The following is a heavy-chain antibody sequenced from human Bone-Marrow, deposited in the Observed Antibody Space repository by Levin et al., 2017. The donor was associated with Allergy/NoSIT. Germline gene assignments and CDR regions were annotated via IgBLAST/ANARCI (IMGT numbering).Heavy chain of an antibody. J-gene: IGHJ6*03. CDR3: TSNSNPVPAAQPDNYYYYMDV. Sequence: GGSLRLSCAASGFTFSGSAMHWVRQASGKGLEWVGRIRSKANSYATAYAASVKGRFTISRDDSKNTAYLQMNSLKTEDTAVYYCTSNSNPVPAAQPDNYYYYMDVWGKGTTVTVSS. CDR1: GFTFSGSA. CDR2: IRSKANSYAT. V-gene: IGHV3-73*01. D-gene: IGHD2-2*01.